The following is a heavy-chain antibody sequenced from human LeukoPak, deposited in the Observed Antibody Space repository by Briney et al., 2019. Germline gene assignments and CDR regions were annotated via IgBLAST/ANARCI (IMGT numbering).Heavy chain of an antibody. CDR1: GDSISSGDYY. D-gene: IGHD3-10*01. CDR3: ARSLSSNYYGSGSKHFDY. V-gene: IGHV4-61*02. Sequence: PSQTLSLTCTVSGDSISSGDYYWSWIRQPAGKGLEWIGRISSSRSTNYNPSLKSRVTISVDTSKNQFSLKLSSVTAADTAVYYCARSLSSNYYGSGSKHFDYWGQGTLVTVSS. J-gene: IGHJ4*02. CDR2: ISSSRST.